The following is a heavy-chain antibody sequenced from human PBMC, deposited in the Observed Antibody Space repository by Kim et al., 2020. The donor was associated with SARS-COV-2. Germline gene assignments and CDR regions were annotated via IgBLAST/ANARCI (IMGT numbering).Heavy chain of an antibody. J-gene: IGHJ3*02. D-gene: IGHD2-15*01. CDR1: GGSISSSSYY. Sequence: SETLSLTCTVSGGSISSSSYYWGWIRQPPGKGLEWIGSIYYSGSTYYNPSLKSRVTISVDTSKNQFSLKLSPVTAADTAVYYCARQPLGYCSGGSCYTDAFDIWGQGTMVTVSS. CDR2: IYYSGST. V-gene: IGHV4-39*01. CDR3: ARQPLGYCSGGSCYTDAFDI.